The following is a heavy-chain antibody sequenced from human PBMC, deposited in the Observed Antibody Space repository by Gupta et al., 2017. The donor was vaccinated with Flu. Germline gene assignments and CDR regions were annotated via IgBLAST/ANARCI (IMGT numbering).Heavy chain of an antibody. D-gene: IGHD1-26*01. Sequence: QVQLVQSGAEVKKPGASVKLSCKASGYTFINYYIHWVRQAPGQGLEWMGILNPIRGATNYAQWFQGRVTMTRDTSTSTVYMELSSLRFEDTAVYYCARVTAGGTRSLDYWGQGTLVTVSS. V-gene: IGHV1-46*01. J-gene: IGHJ4*02. CDR2: LNPIRGAT. CDR1: GYTFINYY. CDR3: ARVTAGGTRSLDY.